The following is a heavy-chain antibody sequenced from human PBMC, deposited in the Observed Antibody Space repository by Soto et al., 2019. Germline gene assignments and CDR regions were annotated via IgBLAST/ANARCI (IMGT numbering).Heavy chain of an antibody. CDR2: IIPLLDTA. Sequence: SVKVSCKTPGGTFRSDTITWVRQAPGQGLEWMGRIIPLLDTADYAQKFQGRVRITADKSTGTAYMEVSSLRSDDTAVYYCARVLYHVLMVNGPNLYGMDVWGQGTTVTVSS. D-gene: IGHD2-8*01. V-gene: IGHV1-69*08. J-gene: IGHJ6*02. CDR1: GGTFRSDT. CDR3: ARVLYHVLMVNGPNLYGMDV.